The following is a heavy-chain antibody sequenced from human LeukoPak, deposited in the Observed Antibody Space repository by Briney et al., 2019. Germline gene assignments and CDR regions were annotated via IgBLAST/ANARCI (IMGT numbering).Heavy chain of an antibody. V-gene: IGHV4-59*12. CDR3: TRLSNGGTGGRLFDY. J-gene: IGHJ4*02. D-gene: IGHD1-1*01. Sequence: SETLSLTCTVSGGSISTYSWSWIRQPPGRGLEWVGVMYNGGDTNYNPSVKSRVTISRDTSKNQFSLKLTSVTAADTAIYYCTRLSNGGTGGRLFDYWGQGTLVTVSS. CDR1: GGSISTYS. CDR2: MYNGGDT.